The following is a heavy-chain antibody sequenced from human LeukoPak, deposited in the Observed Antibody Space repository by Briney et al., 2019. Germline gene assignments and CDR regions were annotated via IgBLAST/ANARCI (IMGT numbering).Heavy chain of an antibody. CDR3: AREQWLAFDY. Sequence: SETLSLTCAVSGGSISGYYWSWIRQPAGKGLEWIGRIYTNWTTYYSPSLKSRVTMPVDTSKNQFSLKLSSVTAADTAVYYCAREQWLAFDYWGQGTLVTVSS. CDR1: GGSISGYY. CDR2: IYTNWTT. D-gene: IGHD6-19*01. V-gene: IGHV4-4*07. J-gene: IGHJ4*02.